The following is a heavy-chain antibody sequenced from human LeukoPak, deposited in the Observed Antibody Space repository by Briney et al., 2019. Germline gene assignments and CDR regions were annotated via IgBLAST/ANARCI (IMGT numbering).Heavy chain of an antibody. D-gene: IGHD3-3*01. CDR3: AMTYYDFWSGYYADAYFDY. CDR1: GGSISSYY. CDR2: IYTSGST. Sequence: KPSETLSLTCTVSGGSISSYYWSWIRQPAGKGLEWIGRIYTSGSTNYNPSLKSRVTMSVDTSKNQFSLKLSSVTAADTAVYYCAMTYYDFWSGYYADAYFDYWGQGTLVTVSS. V-gene: IGHV4-4*07. J-gene: IGHJ4*02.